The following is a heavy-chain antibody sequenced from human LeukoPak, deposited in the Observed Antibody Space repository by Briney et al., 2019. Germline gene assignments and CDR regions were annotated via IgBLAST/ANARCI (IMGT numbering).Heavy chain of an antibody. CDR1: GGSISSGGYY. CDR3: ARDRYDSSGYYPFDY. V-gene: IGHV4-31*03. J-gene: IGHJ4*02. D-gene: IGHD3-22*01. Sequence: SETLSLTCTVSGGSISSGGYYWSWIRQHPGKGLEWIGYIYYSGSTYYNPSLKSRVTISVDTSKNQFSLKLSSVTAADTAVYYCARDRYDSSGYYPFDYWGQGTLVTVSS. CDR2: IYYSGST.